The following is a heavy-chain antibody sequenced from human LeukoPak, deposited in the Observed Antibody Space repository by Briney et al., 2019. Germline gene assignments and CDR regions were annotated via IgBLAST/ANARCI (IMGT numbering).Heavy chain of an antibody. CDR3: ARANRPFHSSGWYKDY. V-gene: IGHV3-30-3*01. CDR2: ISYDGSNQ. CDR1: GFTFSSYA. D-gene: IGHD6-19*01. Sequence: GRSLRLSCAASGFTFSSYAMHWVRQAPGKGLEWVALISYDGSNQNYADSVKGRFTISRDNPKNTLYLQINSLRAEDTAVYYCARANRPFHSSGWYKDYWGQGTLVTVSS. J-gene: IGHJ4*02.